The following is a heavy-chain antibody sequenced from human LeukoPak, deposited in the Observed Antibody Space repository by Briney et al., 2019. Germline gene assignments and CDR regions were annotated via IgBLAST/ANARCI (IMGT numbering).Heavy chain of an antibody. CDR1: GFTFTSSA. CDR3: ATDGVTTGTKTALGY. V-gene: IGHV1-58*01. Sequence: GTSVKVSCKASGFTFTSSAVQWVRQARGQGLEWIGWIVVGSGNTNYAQKFQERVTINRDMSTSTAYMELSSLRSEDTAVYYCATDGVTTGTKTALGYWGQGTLVTVSS. D-gene: IGHD1-1*01. CDR2: IVVGSGNT. J-gene: IGHJ4*02.